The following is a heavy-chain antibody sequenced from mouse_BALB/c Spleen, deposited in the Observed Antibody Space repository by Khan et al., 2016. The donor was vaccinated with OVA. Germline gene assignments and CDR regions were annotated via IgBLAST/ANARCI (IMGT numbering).Heavy chain of an antibody. J-gene: IGHJ3*01. CDR1: GYTFTSYT. Sequence: QVQLQQSGAELTRPGASVKMSCKASGYTFTSYTMHWVKQRPGQGLEWIGYINPVSDYTNYNQNFKDKATLTADKSSSTAYLQLRSLTSEDSAVYYCAKEGACSRSSGWFAYWGQGTLVTVST. CDR3: AKEGACSRSSGWFAY. V-gene: IGHV1-4*01. D-gene: IGHD2-14*01. CDR2: INPVSDYT.